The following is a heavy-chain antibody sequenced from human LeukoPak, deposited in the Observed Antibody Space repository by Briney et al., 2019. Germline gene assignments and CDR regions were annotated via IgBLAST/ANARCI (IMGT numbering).Heavy chain of an antibody. V-gene: IGHV3-66*01. CDR1: GFTVSSNY. CDR2: IYSGGST. D-gene: IGHD2-21*01. J-gene: IGHJ4*02. Sequence: GGSLRLSCAASGFTVSSNYMSWVRQAPGKGLEWVSVIYSGGSTYYADSVKGRFTISRDNSKNTLYLQMNSLRAEDTAVYYCARYFGARNYFDYWSQGTLVTVSS. CDR3: ARYFGARNYFDY.